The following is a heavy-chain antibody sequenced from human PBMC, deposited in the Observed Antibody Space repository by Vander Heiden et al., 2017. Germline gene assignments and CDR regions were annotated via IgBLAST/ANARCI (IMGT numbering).Heavy chain of an antibody. J-gene: IGHJ6*02. Sequence: QVQLVESGGGVVQPGRSLRLSCAASGFTLSSYGMHWVRQAPGKGLDWVAVISYDGSNKYYADSVKGRFTISRDNSKNTLYLQMNSLRAEDTAVYYCAKLLAMVRGYYYGMDVWGQGTTVTVSS. D-gene: IGHD3-10*01. CDR3: AKLLAMVRGYYYGMDV. V-gene: IGHV3-30*18. CDR2: ISYDGSNK. CDR1: GFTLSSYG.